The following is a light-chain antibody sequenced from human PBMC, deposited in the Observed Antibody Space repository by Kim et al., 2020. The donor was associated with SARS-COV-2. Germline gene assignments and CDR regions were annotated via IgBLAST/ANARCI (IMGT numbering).Light chain of an antibody. CDR3: NSRDTSGSHWV. Sequence: ALGRKVTITGQGDALTSYYASWYQKRPGQAPVFVLYGKNSRSSGVPDRFSGSNSGNTASLTISAAQAEDEAVYYCNSRDTSGSHWVFGGGTKLTVL. CDR1: ALTSYY. J-gene: IGLJ3*02. V-gene: IGLV3-19*01. CDR2: GKN.